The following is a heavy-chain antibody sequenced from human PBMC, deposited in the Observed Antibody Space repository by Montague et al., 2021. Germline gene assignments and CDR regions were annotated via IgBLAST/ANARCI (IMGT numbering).Heavy chain of an antibody. CDR3: VRDLNWAVDY. J-gene: IGHJ4*02. V-gene: IGHV3-74*01. CDR2: ISPDGSWT. Sequence: SLRLSCAAFGFTFSNYWMHWVRQAPGKGLLWVSRISPDGSWTNYADSVRGRFTISRDNTKNTPYLQMSSPRAEDTALYYCVRDLNWAVDYWGQGTLVTVSS. CDR1: GFTFSNYW. D-gene: IGHD7-27*01.